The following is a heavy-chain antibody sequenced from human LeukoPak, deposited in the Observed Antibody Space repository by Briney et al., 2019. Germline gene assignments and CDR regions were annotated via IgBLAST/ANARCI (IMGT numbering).Heavy chain of an antibody. CDR3: ARIATDDYFDY. Sequence: SETLSLTCTVSGGSISSYYWSWIRQPPGKGLEWIGYIYYSGSTNYNPSLKSRVTISVDTSKNQFSLKLSSVTAADTAVYYCARIATDDYFDYWGQGTLVTVSS. V-gene: IGHV4-59*08. CDR2: IYYSGST. J-gene: IGHJ4*02. CDR1: GGSISSYY.